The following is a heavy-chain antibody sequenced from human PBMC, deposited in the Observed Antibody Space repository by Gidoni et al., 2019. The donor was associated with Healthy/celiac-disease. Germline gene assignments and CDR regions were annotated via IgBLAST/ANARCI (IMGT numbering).Heavy chain of an antibody. CDR3: VKGPRYYDFWSGYPPGGMDV. CDR2: ISSNGGST. Sequence: EVQLVESGGGLVQPGGSLRLSCSASGFTFSSYAMHWVRQAPGKGLEYVSAISSNGGSTYYADSVKGRFTISRDNSKNTLYLQMSSLRAEDTAVYYCVKGPRYYDFWSGYPPGGMDVWGQGTTVTVSS. D-gene: IGHD3-3*01. V-gene: IGHV3-64D*09. CDR1: GFTFSSYA. J-gene: IGHJ6*02.